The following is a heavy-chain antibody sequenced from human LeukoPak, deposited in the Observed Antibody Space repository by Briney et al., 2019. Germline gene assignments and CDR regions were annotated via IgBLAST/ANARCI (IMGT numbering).Heavy chain of an antibody. CDR2: ISSSGSTI. Sequence: GGSLRLSCAASGFTFSRYEMNWVRQAPGKGLEWVSYISSSGSTIHYADSVKGRFTISRDNAKNSLFLHMNSLRAEDTAVYYCASHSYDTSGYYSDYWGQGTLVTVSS. CDR1: GFTFSRYE. V-gene: IGHV3-48*03. D-gene: IGHD3-22*01. J-gene: IGHJ4*02. CDR3: ASHSYDTSGYYSDY.